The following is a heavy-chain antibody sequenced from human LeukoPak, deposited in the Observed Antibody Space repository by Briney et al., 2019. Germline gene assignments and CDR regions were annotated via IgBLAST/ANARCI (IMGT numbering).Heavy chain of an antibody. V-gene: IGHV3-30-3*01. CDR1: GFTFSSYA. J-gene: IGHJ3*02. Sequence: PGRSLRLSCAASGFTFSSYAMHWVRRAPGKGLEWVAVISYDGSNKYYADSVKGRFTISRDNSKNTLYLQMNSLRAEDTAVYYCARESSSGYYLAGAFDIWGQGTMVTVSS. D-gene: IGHD3-22*01. CDR3: ARESSSGYYLAGAFDI. CDR2: ISYDGSNK.